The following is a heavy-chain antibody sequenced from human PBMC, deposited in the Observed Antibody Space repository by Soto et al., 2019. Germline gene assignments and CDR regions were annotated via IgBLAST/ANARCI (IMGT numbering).Heavy chain of an antibody. CDR2: ISYDGSNK. D-gene: IGHD3-10*01. CDR1: GFTFSSYG. J-gene: IGHJ4*02. CDR3: AKSSPKGFGELLISIDY. V-gene: IGHV3-30*18. Sequence: GGSLRLSCAASGFTFSSYGMHWVRQAPGKGLEWVAVISYDGSNKYYADSVKGRFTISRDNSKNTLYLQMNSLRAEDTAVYYCAKSSPKGFGELLISIDYWGQGTLVTVSS.